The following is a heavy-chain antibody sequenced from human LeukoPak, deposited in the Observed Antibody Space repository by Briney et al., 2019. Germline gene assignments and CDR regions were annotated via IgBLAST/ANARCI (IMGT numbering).Heavy chain of an antibody. Sequence: SETLSLTCTVSGGSISSYYWSWIRQPPGKGLEWIGYIYHSGSTYYNPSLKSRVTISVDRSKNQFSLKLSSVTAADTAVYYCARATSEYSSGWYGDYWGQGTLVTVSS. CDR1: GGSISSYY. V-gene: IGHV4-59*12. J-gene: IGHJ4*02. D-gene: IGHD6-19*01. CDR2: IYHSGST. CDR3: ARATSEYSSGWYGDY.